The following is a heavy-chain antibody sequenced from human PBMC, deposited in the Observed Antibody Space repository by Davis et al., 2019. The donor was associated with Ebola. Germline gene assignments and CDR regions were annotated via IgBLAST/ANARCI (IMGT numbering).Heavy chain of an antibody. CDR1: GYTFTGYY. CDR3: ARDDYDFWGGYSPVYYYGMDV. Sequence: ASVKVSCKASGYTFTGYYMHWVRQAPGQGLEWMGRINPNSGGTNYAQKFQGRVTMTRDTSISTAYMELSRLRSDDTAVYYCARDDYDFWGGYSPVYYYGMDVWGKGTTVTVSS. D-gene: IGHD3-3*01. J-gene: IGHJ6*04. V-gene: IGHV1-2*06. CDR2: INPNSGGT.